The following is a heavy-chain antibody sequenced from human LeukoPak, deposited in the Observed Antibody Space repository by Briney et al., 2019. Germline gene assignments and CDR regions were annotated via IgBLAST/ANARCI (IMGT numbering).Heavy chain of an antibody. Sequence: GGSLRLSCAASGFTVSDNYMSWVRQTPGKGLEWVSVMYSGGDTYYADSVKGRFTFSRDISKNTLYLQMNGLRTEDTAMYYCARDAPQVPAAGVLASWGQGTLVTVSS. D-gene: IGHD6-13*01. V-gene: IGHV3-53*01. J-gene: IGHJ5*02. CDR2: MYSGGDT. CDR3: ARDAPQVPAAGVLAS. CDR1: GFTVSDNY.